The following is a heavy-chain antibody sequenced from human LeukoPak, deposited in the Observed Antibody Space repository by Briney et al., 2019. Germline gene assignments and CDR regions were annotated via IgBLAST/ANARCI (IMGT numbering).Heavy chain of an antibody. J-gene: IGHJ6*02. Sequence: SETLSLTCTVAGGSISSSSYYWGWLRQPPGRGLEWFGRIYYSESTYYNPSLKSRVTISVDTSKNQFSLKLSSVTAADTAVYYCASLGYSSSWYKRDYYYYYGMDVWGQGTTVTVSS. CDR1: GGSISSSSYY. D-gene: IGHD6-13*01. CDR2: IYYSEST. CDR3: ASLGYSSSWYKRDYYYYYGMDV. V-gene: IGHV4-39*01.